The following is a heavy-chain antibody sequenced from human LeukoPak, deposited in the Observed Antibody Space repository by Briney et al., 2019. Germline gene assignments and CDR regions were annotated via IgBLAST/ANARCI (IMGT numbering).Heavy chain of an antibody. CDR1: GFTFSSHG. Sequence: GGSLRLSCAASGFTFSSHGMHWVRQAPGKGLEWVAFIRYDGSNIYWADSVKGRFTISRDNAKNSLYLQMNSLRAEDTAVYYCARYSAARPRVDYYYYMDVWGKGTTVTISS. CDR3: ARYSAARPRVDYYYYMDV. D-gene: IGHD6-13*01. J-gene: IGHJ6*03. CDR2: IRYDGSNI. V-gene: IGHV3-30*02.